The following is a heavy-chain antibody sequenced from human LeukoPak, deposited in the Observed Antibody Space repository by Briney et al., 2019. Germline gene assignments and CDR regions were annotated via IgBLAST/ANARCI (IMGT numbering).Heavy chain of an antibody. CDR3: AKDLVRGVTNYYYYYGMDV. V-gene: IGHV3-23*01. CDR2: ISGSGGST. J-gene: IGHJ6*02. Sequence: PGGSLRLSCAVSGFSITNYWMTWVRQAPGKGLEWVSAISGSGGSTYYADSVKGRFTISRDNSKNTLYLQMNSLRAEDTAVYYCAKDLVRGVTNYYYYYGMDVWGQGTTVTVSS. D-gene: IGHD3-10*01. CDR1: GFSITNYW.